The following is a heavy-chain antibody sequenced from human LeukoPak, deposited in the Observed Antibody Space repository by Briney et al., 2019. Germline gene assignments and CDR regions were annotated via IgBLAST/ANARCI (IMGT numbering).Heavy chain of an antibody. CDR2: IWYDGSNK. J-gene: IGHJ4*02. CDR1: GFIFRNYD. V-gene: IGHV3-33*08. D-gene: IGHD3-22*01. CDR3: ARSFSSGQGIGDY. Sequence: GGSLRLSCTASGFIFRNYDMHWVRQAPGKGLEWVAVIWYDGSNKYYADSVKGRFTISRDNSKNTLYLQMNSLRAEDTAVYYCARSFSSGQGIGDYWGQGTLVTVSS.